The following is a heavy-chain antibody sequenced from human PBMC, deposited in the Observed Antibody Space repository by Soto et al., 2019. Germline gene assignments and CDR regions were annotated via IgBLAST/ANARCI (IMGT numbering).Heavy chain of an antibody. D-gene: IGHD3-3*01. CDR2: ISGSGGST. Sequence: EVQLLESGGGLVQPGGSLRLSCAASGFNFSSYAMSWVRQAPGKGLEWVSAISGSGGSTYYADSVKGRFTISRDNSTNTLYLQMNSLRAEDTAVYYCAKALSGYYTLDAFDIWGQGTMVTVSS. V-gene: IGHV3-23*01. CDR1: GFNFSSYA. J-gene: IGHJ3*02. CDR3: AKALSGYYTLDAFDI.